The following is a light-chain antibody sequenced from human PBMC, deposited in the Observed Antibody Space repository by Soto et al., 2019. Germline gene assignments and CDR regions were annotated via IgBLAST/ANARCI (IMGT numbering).Light chain of an antibody. CDR3: QQYTNTNNPWM. V-gene: IGKV1-5*01. Sequence: DIQPTQSPPTLSASVRDRVTITCRPSQTISTWMAWYQQKPGKAPNLLVYDASTLQSGVASRFSGSGSGTEFTLIISGLQPDDSATYYCQQYTNTNNPWMFGQGTKVDIK. CDR1: QTISTW. J-gene: IGKJ1*01. CDR2: DAS.